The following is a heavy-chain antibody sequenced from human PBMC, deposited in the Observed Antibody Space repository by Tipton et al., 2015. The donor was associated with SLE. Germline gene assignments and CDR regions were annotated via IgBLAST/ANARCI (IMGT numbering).Heavy chain of an antibody. CDR1: GGSISSDDYY. Sequence: LRLSCTVSGGSISSDDYYWSWIRQHPGRGLEWIGHISYSGNTFYNPSLKSRLTISVDTSKNQFSLKLSSSTAADTAVYYCARGGVGGYDYLDYWGQGTLVTVPS. CDR2: ISYSGNT. V-gene: IGHV4-31*02. CDR3: ARGGVGGYDYLDY. J-gene: IGHJ4*02. D-gene: IGHD5-12*01.